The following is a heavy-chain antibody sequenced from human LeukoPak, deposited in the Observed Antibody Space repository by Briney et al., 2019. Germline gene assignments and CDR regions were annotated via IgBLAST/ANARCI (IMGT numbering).Heavy chain of an antibody. CDR1: GFTFSSYS. V-gene: IGHV3-21*01. CDR3: ARDIAVAGTFPSPADY. J-gene: IGHJ4*02. CDR2: ISSSSSYI. Sequence: GGSLRLSCAASGFTFSSYSMNWVRQAPGKGLEWVSSISSSSSYIYYADSVNGRFTISRDNAKNSLYLQMNSLRAEDTAVYYCARDIAVAGTFPSPADYWGQGTLVTVSS. D-gene: IGHD6-19*01.